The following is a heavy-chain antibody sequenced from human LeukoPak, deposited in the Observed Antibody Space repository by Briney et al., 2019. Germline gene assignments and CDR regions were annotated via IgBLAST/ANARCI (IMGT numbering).Heavy chain of an antibody. D-gene: IGHD3-10*01. CDR2: FDPEDGET. Sequence: GASVKVPCKVSGYTLTELSMHWVRQAPGKGLEWMGGFDPEDGETIYAQKFQGRVTMTEDTSTDTAYMELSSLRSEDTAVYYCALLWFGELPFDYWGQGTLVTVSS. V-gene: IGHV1-24*01. J-gene: IGHJ4*02. CDR3: ALLWFGELPFDY. CDR1: GYTLTELS.